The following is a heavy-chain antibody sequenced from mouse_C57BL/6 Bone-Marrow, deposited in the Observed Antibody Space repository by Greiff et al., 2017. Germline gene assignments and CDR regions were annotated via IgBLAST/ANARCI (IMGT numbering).Heavy chain of an antibody. V-gene: IGHV1-4*01. Sequence: VQLQQSGAELARPGASVKMSCKASGYTFTSYTMHWVKQRPGQGLEWIGYINPSSGYTKYNQKFKDKATFTADKSSSTAYMQLSSLTSEDSAVYYCARTLVGVFAYWGQGTLVTVSA. CDR2: INPSSGYT. CDR1: GYTFTSYT. D-gene: IGHD2-1*01. J-gene: IGHJ3*01. CDR3: ARTLVGVFAY.